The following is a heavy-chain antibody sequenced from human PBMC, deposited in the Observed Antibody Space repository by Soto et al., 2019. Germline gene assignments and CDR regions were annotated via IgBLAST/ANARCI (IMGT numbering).Heavy chain of an antibody. V-gene: IGHV3-49*05. CDR3: PSHLQYWSGGSCYPTHFAY. J-gene: IGHJ4*02. D-gene: IGHD2-15*01. CDR1: GFTFGDYA. CDR2: IRSKAYGGTT. Sequence: EVQLVESGGGLVKPGRSLRLSCTASGFTFGDYAMSWFRQAPGKGLEWVGFIRSKAYGGTTEYAASVKGRFTISRDDSNSIAYLQMNSLKTEDTAVYYCPSHLQYWSGGSCYPTHFAYWGQGTLVTVSS.